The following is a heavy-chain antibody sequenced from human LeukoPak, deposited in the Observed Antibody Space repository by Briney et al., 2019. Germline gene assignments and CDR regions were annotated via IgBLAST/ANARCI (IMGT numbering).Heavy chain of an antibody. CDR3: ARVAGAYGEYFQH. Sequence: PSETLSLTCTVSGGSISSYYWGWIRQPPGKGLEWIGSIYYSGSTYYNPSLKSRVTISVDTSKNQFSLKLSSVTAADTAVYYCARVAGAYGEYFQHWGQGTLVTVSS. V-gene: IGHV4-39*07. J-gene: IGHJ1*01. D-gene: IGHD4-17*01. CDR2: IYYSGST. CDR1: GGSISSYY.